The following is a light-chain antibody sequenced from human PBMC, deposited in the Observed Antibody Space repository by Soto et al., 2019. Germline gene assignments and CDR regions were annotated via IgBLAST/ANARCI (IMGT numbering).Light chain of an antibody. V-gene: IGKV1-12*01. CDR1: QGINNW. CDR2: AAS. CDR3: QQAHSFPRT. Sequence: DIQMTQSPSSVSASVGDRVTITCRASQGINNWLAWYQQKPEKVPKLLIYAASSLQSGVPSRFSGSGSGTDFTLTFSSRQPEDFATYYCQQAHSFPRTFGQGTKLEIK. J-gene: IGKJ2*01.